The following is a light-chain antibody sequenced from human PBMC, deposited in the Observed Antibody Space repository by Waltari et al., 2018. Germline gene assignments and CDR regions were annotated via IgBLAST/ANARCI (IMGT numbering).Light chain of an antibody. CDR3: QQYDNWPGT. V-gene: IGKV3-15*01. CDR1: QNVNNN. CDR2: DAS. Sequence: ETVMTQSPATLSVSPGERASLPCRASQNVNNNLAWYQQKPGQVPRLLIYDASTRATGIPARFSGSGSGTEFTLTISSLQSEDFAVYYCQQYDNWPGTFGHGTKVEIK. J-gene: IGKJ1*01.